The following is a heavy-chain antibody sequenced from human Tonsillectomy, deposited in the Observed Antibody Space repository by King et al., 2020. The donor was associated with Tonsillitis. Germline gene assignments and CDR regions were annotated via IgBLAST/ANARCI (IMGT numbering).Heavy chain of an antibody. J-gene: IGHJ3*02. CDR1: GGSISSYY. D-gene: IGHD6-19*01. CDR3: ARVDSSGWYEAFDI. Sequence: VQLQESGPGLVKPSETLSLTCTVSGGSISSYYWSWIRQPPGKGLEWIGDMHYSGSTNYNPSLKSRVTTLVETAKNQFSVRLTSVTAADTAVYYCARVDSSGWYEAFDIWGQGTMVTVSS. V-gene: IGHV4-59*01. CDR2: MHYSGST.